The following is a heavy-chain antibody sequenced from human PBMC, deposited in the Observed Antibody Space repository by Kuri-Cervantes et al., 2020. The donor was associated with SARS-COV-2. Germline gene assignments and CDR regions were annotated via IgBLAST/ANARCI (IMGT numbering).Heavy chain of an antibody. V-gene: IGHV4-59*01. Sequence: SETLSLTCTVSGGSISSYYWSRIRQPPGKGLEWIGYIYYSGSTHYNPSLKSRVTISVDTSKNQFSLKLSSVTAADTAVYYCARALGTTGDYWGQGTLVTVSS. D-gene: IGHD1-1*01. J-gene: IGHJ4*02. CDR2: IYYSGST. CDR3: ARALGTTGDY. CDR1: GGSISSYY.